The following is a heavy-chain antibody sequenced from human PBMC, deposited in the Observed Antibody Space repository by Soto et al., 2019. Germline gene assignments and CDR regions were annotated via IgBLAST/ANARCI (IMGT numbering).Heavy chain of an antibody. CDR2: IIPIFGTA. CDR3: ASLYDFWSGYFTSFYGMDV. V-gene: IGHV1-69*01. Sequence: QVQLVQSGAEVKKPGSSVKVSCKASGGTFSSYAISWVRQAPGQGLEWMGGIIPIFGTANYAQKFQGRVTINADESTSTACMELSSLRSEDTAVYYCASLYDFWSGYFTSFYGMDVWGQGTTVTVSS. CDR1: GGTFSSYA. J-gene: IGHJ6*02. D-gene: IGHD3-3*01.